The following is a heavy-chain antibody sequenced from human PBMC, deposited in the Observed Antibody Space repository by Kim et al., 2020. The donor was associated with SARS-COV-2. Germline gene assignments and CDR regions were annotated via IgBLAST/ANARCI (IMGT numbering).Heavy chain of an antibody. D-gene: IGHD3-16*01. CDR3: VKGGSPWGGYFDL. Sequence: YADSVKGRFNISRDNSKNTLYLQMSSLRAEDTAVYYCVKGGSPWGGYFDLWGRGTLVTVSS. V-gene: IGHV3-64D*06. J-gene: IGHJ2*01.